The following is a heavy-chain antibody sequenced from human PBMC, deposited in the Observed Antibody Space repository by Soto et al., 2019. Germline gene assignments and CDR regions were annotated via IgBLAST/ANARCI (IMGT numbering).Heavy chain of an antibody. CDR2: FSLSGTT. J-gene: IGHJ4*02. V-gene: IGHV4-4*07. CDR3: ARGMTPPGAPAWYYFDS. CDR1: GASITGSSY. D-gene: IGHD2-8*02. Sequence: PSETLSLTCTVSGASITGSSYWSWIRQPAGKGLEWIGRFSLSGTTSYNPSLRSRVTMSADVSKNQFSLRLTSVTAADTALYYCARGMTPPGAPAWYYFDSWGQGTLVPVSS.